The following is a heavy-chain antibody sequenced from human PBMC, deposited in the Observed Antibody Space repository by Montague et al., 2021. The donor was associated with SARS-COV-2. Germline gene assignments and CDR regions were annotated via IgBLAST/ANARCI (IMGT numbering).Heavy chain of an antibody. CDR1: GSSFSGYY. V-gene: IGHV4-34*01. J-gene: IGHJ6*03. Sequence: SETLSLTCAVHGSSFSGYYWNWICKSPGKGLEWIGEINHGGSTKFSPSLTGRLTISTDTSKNKFSLQLNSVAAADTACYYCARLRDGVVPSPILGVGPFYSYYYMDVGGRGTPVTVSS. CDR2: INHGGST. CDR3: ARLRDGVVPSPILGVGPFYSYYYMDV. D-gene: IGHD3-10*01.